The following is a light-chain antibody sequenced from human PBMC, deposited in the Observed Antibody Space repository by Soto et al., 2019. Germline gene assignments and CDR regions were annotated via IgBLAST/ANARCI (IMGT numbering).Light chain of an antibody. V-gene: IGKV2-28*01. CDR1: QSLLDSNGYNS. J-gene: IGKJ4*02. CDR2: LGS. CDR3: MQGLQNPLT. Sequence: DIVMTQSPLSLPVTPGEPASISCRSSQSLLDSNGYNSLDWYLQRPGQSPQLLIYLGSNRASGVPDRFSGSGSGTDFTLKISRVEAEDVGVYYCMQGLQNPLTGGGGNKVEI.